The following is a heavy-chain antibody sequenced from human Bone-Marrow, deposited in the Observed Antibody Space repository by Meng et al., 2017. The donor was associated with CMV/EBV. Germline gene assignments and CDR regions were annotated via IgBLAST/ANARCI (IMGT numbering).Heavy chain of an antibody. CDR2: IYYSGST. CDR3: ARDIVVVPAAFKNWFDP. CDR1: GGSISSSSYY. D-gene: IGHD2-2*01. Sequence: GSLRLSCTVSGGSISSSSYYWGWIRQPPGKGLEWIGSIYYSGSTYYNPSLKSRVTISVDTSKNQFSLKLSSVTAADAAGSYCARDIVVVPAAFKNWFDPWGQGTLVTVSS. J-gene: IGHJ5*02. V-gene: IGHV4-39*07.